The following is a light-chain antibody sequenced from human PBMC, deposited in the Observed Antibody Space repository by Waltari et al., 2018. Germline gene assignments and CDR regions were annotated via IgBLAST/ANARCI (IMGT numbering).Light chain of an antibody. CDR1: QSVSTS. V-gene: IGKV3-11*01. J-gene: IGKJ4*01. CDR2: DAS. Sequence: EIVLTRSPATMSLSPGERATLSCRASQSVSTSLAWYQQRPGQAPRLLIFDASDRAKGIPARFTGSGSGTDFTLTISSLEPEDSAVYYCQQRSNWPPLTFGGGTKVEI. CDR3: QQRSNWPPLT.